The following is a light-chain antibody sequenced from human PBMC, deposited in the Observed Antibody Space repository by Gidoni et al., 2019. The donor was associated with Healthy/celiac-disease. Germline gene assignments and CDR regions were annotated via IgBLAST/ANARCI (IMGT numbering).Light chain of an antibody. CDR2: DVS. CDR3: RSYTSSSTPVV. V-gene: IGLV2-14*01. J-gene: IGLJ2*01. Sequence: SALTQPASVSGSPGQSITISCTGTSSDVGGYNYVSWYQQHPGKAPTLMIYDVSNRPSGVAKRFSGSKSGNTASLTISGLKADDEAEYYCRSYTSSSTPVVFGGGTKLTV. CDR1: SSDVGGYNY.